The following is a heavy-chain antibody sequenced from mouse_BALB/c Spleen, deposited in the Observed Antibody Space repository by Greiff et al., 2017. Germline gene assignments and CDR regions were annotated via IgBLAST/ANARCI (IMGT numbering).Heavy chain of an antibody. CDR3: AREGFSTSWFAY. CDR1: GFTFSSFG. J-gene: IGHJ3*01. CDR2: ISSGSSTI. Sequence: EVQGVESGGGLVQPGGSRKLSCAASGFTFSSFGMHWVRQAPEKGLEWVAYISSGSSTIYYADTVKGRFTISRDNPKNTLFLQMTSLRSEDTAMYYCAREGFSTSWFAYWGQGTLVTVSA. V-gene: IGHV5-17*02.